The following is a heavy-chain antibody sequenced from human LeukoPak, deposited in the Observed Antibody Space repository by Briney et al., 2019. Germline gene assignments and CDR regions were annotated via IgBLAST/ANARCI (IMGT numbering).Heavy chain of an antibody. Sequence: GGSLRLSCAASGFTFNNYAMSWVRQAPGKGLELVSVISGSGGSTYYADSVKGRFTISRDNSKNTLYLQMNSLRAEETAVYYCAKNRGVIVPADMATWGQGTLVTVSS. V-gene: IGHV3-23*01. J-gene: IGHJ5*02. CDR2: ISGSGGST. D-gene: IGHD2-2*01. CDR1: GFTFNNYA. CDR3: AKNRGVIVPADMAT.